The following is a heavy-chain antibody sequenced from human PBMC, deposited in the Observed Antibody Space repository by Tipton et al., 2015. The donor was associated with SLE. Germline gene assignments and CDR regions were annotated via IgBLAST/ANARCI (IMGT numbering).Heavy chain of an antibody. CDR3: ARASYGDQFSIDY. CDR1: GGSISSYY. Sequence: TLSLTCTVAGGSISSYYWGWIRQSPGKGLEWIGYIYYSGSANYNPSLKSRVTISVDTSKNQFSLKLSSVTAADTALYYCARASYGDQFSIDYWGQGTLVSVSS. V-gene: IGHV4-59*12. D-gene: IGHD2-21*02. J-gene: IGHJ4*02. CDR2: IYYSGSA.